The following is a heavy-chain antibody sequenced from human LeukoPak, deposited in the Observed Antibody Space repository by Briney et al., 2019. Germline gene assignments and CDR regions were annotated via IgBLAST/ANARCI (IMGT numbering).Heavy chain of an antibody. CDR1: GFTFSSYS. CDR3: VRGDFYGLDV. V-gene: IGHV3-48*04. Sequence: PGGSLRLSCAASGFTFSSYSMNWVRQAPGKGLEWVSYISSSSSTIYYADSVRGRFTISRDNAKNTLYLQLNSLRAEDTAVYYCVRGDFYGLDVWGQGTTVTVSS. CDR2: ISSSSSTI. J-gene: IGHJ6*02.